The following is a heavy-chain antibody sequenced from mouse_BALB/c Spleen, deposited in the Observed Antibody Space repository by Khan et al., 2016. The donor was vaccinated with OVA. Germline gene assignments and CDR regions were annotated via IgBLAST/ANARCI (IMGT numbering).Heavy chain of an antibody. V-gene: IGHV3-8*02. J-gene: IGHJ3*01. CDR1: GDSITSGY. D-gene: IGHD2-14*01. CDR2: MIFSGNT. CDR3: ARSTYRYAFAY. Sequence: VQLKESGPSLVKPSQTLSLTCSVTGDSITSGYWSWIRKFPGNKLEYMGYMIFSGNTYYNPSLKSRISITRHTSKNQYYLQLNSVTTEDTATYSCARSTYRYAFAYWGQGTLVTVSA.